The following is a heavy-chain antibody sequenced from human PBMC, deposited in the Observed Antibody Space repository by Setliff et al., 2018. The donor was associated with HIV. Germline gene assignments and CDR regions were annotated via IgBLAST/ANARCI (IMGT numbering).Heavy chain of an antibody. CDR1: GFTFSHYW. CDR3: ARDHEITTNFDS. V-gene: IGHV3-7*01. CDR2: IKEDGSEK. J-gene: IGHJ4*02. D-gene: IGHD2-8*01. Sequence: GSLRLSCAASGFTFSHYWMSWVRQAPGKGLEWVANIKEDGSEKYYVDSVKGRFTISRDNAKNSLYLQMSSLRAEDTAVYYCARDHEITTNFDSWGQGTLVTVSS.